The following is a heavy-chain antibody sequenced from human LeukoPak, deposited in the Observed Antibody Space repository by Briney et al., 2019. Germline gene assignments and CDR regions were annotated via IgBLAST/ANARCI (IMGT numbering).Heavy chain of an antibody. Sequence: PSETLSLTCTVSGYSISSGYYWGWIRQPPGKGLEWIGSIYHSGITYYNPSLKSRVTISVDTSKNQFSLKLSSVTAADTAVYYCARDRHEPGPWGQGRMVTVSS. CDR3: ARDRHEPGP. D-gene: IGHD1-14*01. J-gene: IGHJ3*01. CDR1: GYSISSGYY. CDR2: IYHSGIT. V-gene: IGHV4-38-2*02.